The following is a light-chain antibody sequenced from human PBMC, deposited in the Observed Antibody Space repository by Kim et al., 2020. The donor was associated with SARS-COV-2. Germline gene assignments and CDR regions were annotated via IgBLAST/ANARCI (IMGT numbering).Light chain of an antibody. CDR1: SSNSGAGYD. J-gene: IGLJ3*02. CDR3: QSYDSSLSVPV. CDR2: GTS. Sequence: VSSSCTGRSSNSGAGYDLPWYQPLPRTASKLLIYGTSNRLSGVPDRLSGSKSGTSPSLAISGLQAEDEADYFCQSYDSSLSVPVFGGGTQLTVL. V-gene: IGLV1-40*01.